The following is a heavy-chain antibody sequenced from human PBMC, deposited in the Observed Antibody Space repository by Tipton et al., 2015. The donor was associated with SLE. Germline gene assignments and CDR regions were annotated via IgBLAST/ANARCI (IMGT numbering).Heavy chain of an antibody. J-gene: IGHJ4*02. CDR1: GFTFSSYS. CDR2: ISSSSSYI. V-gene: IGHV3-21*01. D-gene: IGHD3-10*01. Sequence: SLRLSCAASGFTFSSYSMNWVRQAPGKGLEWVSSISSSSSYIYYADSVKGRFTISRDNAKNTLYLQMNSLRAEDTAVYYCARDYYGSGSYYNPGYFDYWGQGTLVTVSS. CDR3: ARDYYGSGSYYNPGYFDY.